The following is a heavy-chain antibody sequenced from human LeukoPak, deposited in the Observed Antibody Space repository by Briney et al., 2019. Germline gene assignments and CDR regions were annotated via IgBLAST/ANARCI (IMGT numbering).Heavy chain of an antibody. Sequence: ASVKVSCKASGYTFTSYGISWVRQAPGQGLEWMGWISAYNGNTNYAQKLQGRVTMTTDTSTSTAHMELRSLRSDDTAVYYCARGGPYYDYVWGSYTFDYRGQGTLVTVSS. D-gene: IGHD3-16*01. V-gene: IGHV1-18*01. CDR1: GYTFTSYG. CDR2: ISAYNGNT. CDR3: ARGGPYYDYVWGSYTFDY. J-gene: IGHJ4*02.